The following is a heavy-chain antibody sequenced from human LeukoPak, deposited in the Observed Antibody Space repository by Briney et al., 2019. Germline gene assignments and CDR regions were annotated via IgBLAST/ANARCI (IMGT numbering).Heavy chain of an antibody. CDR1: GYTFTSYG. V-gene: IGHV1-18*01. J-gene: IGHJ4*02. Sequence: ASVKISCKASGYTFTSYGISWVRQAPGQGLEWMGWISAYNGNTNYAQKLQGRVTMTTDTSTSTAYMELRSLRSDDTAVYYCARAHLGEYYFDYWGQGTLVTVSS. CDR3: ARAHLGEYYFDY. CDR2: ISAYNGNT. D-gene: IGHD7-27*01.